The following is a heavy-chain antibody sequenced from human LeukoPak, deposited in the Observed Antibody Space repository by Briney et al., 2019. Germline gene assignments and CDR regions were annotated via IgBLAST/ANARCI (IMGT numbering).Heavy chain of an antibody. D-gene: IGHD3-22*01. CDR1: GYSFTSYW. CDR2: IYTGDSDT. Sequence: GESLKISRKGSGYSFTSYWIGRVRQMPGKGLEWMGIIYTGDSDTRYSPSFQGQVTISADRSISTAYLQWSSLKASDTAMYYCARRGAYYYDSSGYYYWGQGTLVTVSS. V-gene: IGHV5-51*01. CDR3: ARRGAYYYDSSGYYY. J-gene: IGHJ4*02.